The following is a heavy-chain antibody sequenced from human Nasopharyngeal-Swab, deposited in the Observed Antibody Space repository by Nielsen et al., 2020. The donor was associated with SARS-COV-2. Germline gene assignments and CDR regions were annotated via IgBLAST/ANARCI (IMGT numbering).Heavy chain of an antibody. V-gene: IGHV4-59*08. D-gene: IGHD6-19*01. J-gene: IGHJ4*02. CDR2: IYYSGST. Sequence: SETLSLTCTVSGGSISSYYWSWVRQPPGKGLEWIGYIYYSGSTNYNPSLKSRVTISVDTSKNQFSLKLSSVTAADTAVYYCARGYSSGWYFDWGQGTLVTVSS. CDR1: GGSISSYY. CDR3: ARGYSSGWYFD.